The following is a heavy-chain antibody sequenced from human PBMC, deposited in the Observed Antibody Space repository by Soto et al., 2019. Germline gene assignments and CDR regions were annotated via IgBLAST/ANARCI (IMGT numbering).Heavy chain of an antibody. Sequence: PGGSLRLSCTASGFTFGDYAMSWFRQAPGKGLEWVGFIRSKAYGGTTEYAASVKGRFTISRDDSKSIAYLQMNSLKTEDTAVYYCTRRPYYYDSSGYYSRVAFDIWGQGTMVTVSS. D-gene: IGHD3-22*01. CDR2: IRSKAYGGTT. J-gene: IGHJ3*02. CDR1: GFTFGDYA. V-gene: IGHV3-49*03. CDR3: TRRPYYYDSSGYYSRVAFDI.